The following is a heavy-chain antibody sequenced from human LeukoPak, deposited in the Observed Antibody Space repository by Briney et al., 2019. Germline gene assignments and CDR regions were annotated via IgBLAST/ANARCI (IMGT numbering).Heavy chain of an antibody. D-gene: IGHD3-3*01. J-gene: IGHJ6*03. CDR2: IIPIFGTA. V-gene: IGHV1-69*01. Sequence: GASVKVSCKASGGTFSSYAISWVRQAPGQGLEWIGGIIPIFGTANYAQKFQGRVTITADESTSTAYMELSSLRSEDTAVYYCAGDFWSGYRYYYYYMVVWGKGTTVTVSS. CDR1: GGTFSSYA. CDR3: AGDFWSGYRYYYYYMVV.